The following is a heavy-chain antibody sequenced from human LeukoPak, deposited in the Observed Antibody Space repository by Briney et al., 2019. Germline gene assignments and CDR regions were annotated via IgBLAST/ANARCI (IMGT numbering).Heavy chain of an antibody. CDR1: GGSISSGGYY. Sequence: PSETLSLTCTGSGGSISSGGYYWSWIRQHPGKGLEWIGYIYYSGSTYYNPPLKSRVTISVDTSKNQFSLKLSSVTAADTAVYYCAREEGDYFDYWGQGTLVTVSS. J-gene: IGHJ4*02. V-gene: IGHV4-31*03. D-gene: IGHD1-26*01. CDR3: AREEGDYFDY. CDR2: IYYSGST.